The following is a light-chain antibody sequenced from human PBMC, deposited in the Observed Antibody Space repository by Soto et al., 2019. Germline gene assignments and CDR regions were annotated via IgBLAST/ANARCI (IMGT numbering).Light chain of an antibody. Sequence: IVMTQSPATLSVSPGERATLSCRASQSVSDRVVWYQQKSGQAPRLLIYAASTRAAGIPARFSGSGSGTEFTLTISSLQSEDFAVYFCQQYADWPKTFGQGTKVDIK. CDR3: QQYADWPKT. J-gene: IGKJ1*01. CDR2: AAS. V-gene: IGKV3-15*01. CDR1: QSVSDR.